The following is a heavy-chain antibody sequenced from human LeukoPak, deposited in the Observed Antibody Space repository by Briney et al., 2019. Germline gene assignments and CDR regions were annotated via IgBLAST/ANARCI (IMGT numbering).Heavy chain of an antibody. D-gene: IGHD3-22*01. J-gene: IGHJ6*02. V-gene: IGHV1-2*02. CDR3: ARVKYYYDSSGYVYSMDI. CDR1: GYTFTGYY. Sequence: ASVKVSCKASGYTFTGYYMHWVRQAPGQGLEWMGWINPNSGGTNYAQKFQGRVTMTRDTSISTAYMELGRPRSDDTAVYYCARVKYYYDSSGYVYSMDIWGQGTTVTVSS. CDR2: INPNSGGT.